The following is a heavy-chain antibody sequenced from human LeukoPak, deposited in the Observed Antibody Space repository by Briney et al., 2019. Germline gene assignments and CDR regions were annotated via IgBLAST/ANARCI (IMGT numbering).Heavy chain of an antibody. Sequence: PSQTLSLTCTVSGGSISSGSYYWSWIRQPAGKGLEWIGRIYTSGSTNYNPSLKSRVTISVDTSKNQFSLKLSSVTAADTAVYYCARVWGSGIWFGELSGWFDPWGQGTLVTVSS. J-gene: IGHJ5*02. D-gene: IGHD3-10*01. CDR2: IYTSGST. CDR3: ARVWGSGIWFGELSGWFDP. CDR1: GGSISSGSYY. V-gene: IGHV4-61*02.